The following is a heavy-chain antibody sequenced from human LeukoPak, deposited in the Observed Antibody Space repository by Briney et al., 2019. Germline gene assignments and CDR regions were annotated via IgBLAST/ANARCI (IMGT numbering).Heavy chain of an antibody. V-gene: IGHV3-43D*03. CDR3: AKGMKMATITLFDY. CDR1: GFTFDDYA. CDR2: ISWDGGST. J-gene: IGHJ4*02. Sequence: PGGSLRLSCAASGFTFDDYAMHWVRQAPGKGLEWVSLISWDGGSTYYADSVKGRFTISRDNSKNSLYLQMNSLRAEDTALYYCAKGMKMATITLFDYWGQGTLATVSS. D-gene: IGHD5-24*01.